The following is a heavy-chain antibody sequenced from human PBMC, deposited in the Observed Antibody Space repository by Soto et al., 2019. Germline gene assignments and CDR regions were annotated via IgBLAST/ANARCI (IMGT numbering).Heavy chain of an antibody. D-gene: IGHD2-15*01. CDR1: GGSISSSSYF. CDR2: IYYSGRT. Sequence: QLQLQESGPGLVEPPATLSLTCTVSGGSISSSSYFGGWIRQPPGKGLEWIGTIYYSGRTYYNPSHKHLVPRSLDRSKNHFHLKRNTVTATDTALYDCGRLRSRFCSDGTCYSDGLDIWGQGTMVTV. V-gene: IGHV4-39*02. CDR3: GRLRSRFCSDGTCYSDGLDI. J-gene: IGHJ3*02.